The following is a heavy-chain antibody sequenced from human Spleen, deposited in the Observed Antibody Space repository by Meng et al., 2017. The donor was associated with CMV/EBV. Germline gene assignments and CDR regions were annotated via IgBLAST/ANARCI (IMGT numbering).Heavy chain of an antibody. J-gene: IGHJ4*02. D-gene: IGHD1-1*01. CDR3: ARGGPYKVPRNFDS. CDR1: GGTFVGYY. CDR2: INHIVST. V-gene: IGHV4-34*01. Sequence: SETLSLTCSVNGGTFVGYYWTWIRQRPGKGLEWVGEINHIVSTDDNPSLKSRVVISVDTSKNQFSPNLNSVTAADTALYYCARGGPYKVPRNFDSWGQGTLVTVSS.